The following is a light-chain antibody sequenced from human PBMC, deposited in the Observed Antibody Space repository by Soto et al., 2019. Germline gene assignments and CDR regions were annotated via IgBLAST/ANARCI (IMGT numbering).Light chain of an antibody. Sequence: QSVLTQPASVSGSPGQSITISCPGPSSTVGAYNYVSWYQHHPGNAPKLMIYDVSNRPSGVSNRFSGSKSGNTASLTISGLQAEDEADYYCSSYTSSSTYVFGNGTKVTVL. J-gene: IGLJ1*01. CDR2: DVS. V-gene: IGLV2-14*03. CDR1: SSTVGAYNY. CDR3: SSYTSSSTYV.